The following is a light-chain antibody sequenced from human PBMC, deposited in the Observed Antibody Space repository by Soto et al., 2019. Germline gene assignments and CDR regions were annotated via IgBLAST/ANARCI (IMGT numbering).Light chain of an antibody. CDR1: QSVSSNY. V-gene: IGKV3-20*01. Sequence: EIVLTQSPGTLSLSPGERATLSCRASQSVSSNYFAWYQQKPGQAPRFLIYGASSRASGIPDRFSGSGSGTDFTLTISRLEPEDFAVYYCHQYGSLPPWTFGQGTKVEIK. J-gene: IGKJ1*01. CDR2: GAS. CDR3: HQYGSLPPWT.